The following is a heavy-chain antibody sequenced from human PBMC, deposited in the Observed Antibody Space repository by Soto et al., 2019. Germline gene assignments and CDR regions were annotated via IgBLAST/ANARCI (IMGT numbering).Heavy chain of an antibody. CDR1: GITSTTYA. D-gene: IGHD3-16*01. V-gene: IGHV1-3*04. CDR3: ARAIRGYVT. CDR2: INTGNGNT. J-gene: IGHJ5*02. Sequence: QVQLVQSGAEVKKPGASVKVSCKASGITSTTYAIHWVRQVPGQGLEWMGWINTGNGNTRYSQRLLGRVSLTTDTSASTASMDLSSLTSEDTAVYYCARAIRGYVTWGQGTLITVSS.